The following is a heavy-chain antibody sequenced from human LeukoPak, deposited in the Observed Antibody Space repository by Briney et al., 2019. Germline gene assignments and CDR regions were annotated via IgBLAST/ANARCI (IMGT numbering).Heavy chain of an antibody. CDR2: IRYDGSNK. CDR1: GFTFSTYG. V-gene: IGHV3-30*02. Sequence: GGSLRLSCAASGFTFSTYGMHWVRQAPGKGLEWVAFIRYDGSNKYYADSVKGRFTISTGNSKDPLYLKMNSLRAEDTAVYYCARLATHGDFWGQGTLVTVSS. CDR3: ARLATHGDF. J-gene: IGHJ4*02. D-gene: IGHD5-24*01.